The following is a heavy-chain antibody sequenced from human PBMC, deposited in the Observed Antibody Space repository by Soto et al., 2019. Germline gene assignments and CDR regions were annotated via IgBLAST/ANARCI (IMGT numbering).Heavy chain of an antibody. D-gene: IGHD6-19*01. J-gene: IGHJ4*02. V-gene: IGHV4-39*01. Sequence: QLQLQESGPGLVKPSETLSLTCTVSGGSISSSSYFWGWIRQPPGKGLEWIGTFSYSGSTYYNPSLKSRVTISVDTSKNQFSLKLISVTAADTAMYYCARGITVAGKGDYWGQGTLVTVSS. CDR1: GGSISSSSYF. CDR3: ARGITVAGKGDY. CDR2: FSYSGST.